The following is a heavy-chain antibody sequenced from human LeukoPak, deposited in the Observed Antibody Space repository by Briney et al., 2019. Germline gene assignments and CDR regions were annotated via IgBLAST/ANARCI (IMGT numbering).Heavy chain of an antibody. J-gene: IGHJ4*02. D-gene: IGHD2-2*03. CDR2: ISYDGSNK. V-gene: IGHV3-30*04. CDR3: ARDKWMDIVVVPAASPKLQNDY. CDR1: GFTFSSYA. Sequence: PGGSLRLSCAASGFTFSSYAMHWVRQAPGKGLEWVAVISYDGSNKYYADSVKGRFTIPRDNSKNTLYLQMNSLRAEDTAVYYCARDKWMDIVVVPAASPKLQNDYWGQGTLVTVSS.